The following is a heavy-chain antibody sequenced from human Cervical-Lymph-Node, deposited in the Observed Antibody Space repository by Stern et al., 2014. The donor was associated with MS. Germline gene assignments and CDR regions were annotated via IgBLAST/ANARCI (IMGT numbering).Heavy chain of an antibody. CDR2: INSNSGGT. CDR3: ARGPSVITVYFEY. V-gene: IGHV1-2*02. Sequence: VQLEESGAEVEKPGASVKVSCKASGYIFSDYYIYWVRQAPGQGLEWMGWINSNSGGTKYAQKFQGRVTMTRDMSISTVYMELSRLRSDDTAVYYCARGPSVITVYFEYWGQGTLVTVSP. J-gene: IGHJ4*02. D-gene: IGHD3-22*01. CDR1: GYIFSDYY.